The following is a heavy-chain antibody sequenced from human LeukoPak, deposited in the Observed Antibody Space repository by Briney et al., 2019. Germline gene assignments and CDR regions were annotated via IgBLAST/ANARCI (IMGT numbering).Heavy chain of an antibody. J-gene: IGHJ3*02. CDR1: GGSFSGYY. D-gene: IGHD1-1*01. CDR3: ARAPTGTRSNDI. CDR2: INHSGST. Sequence: SETLSLTCAVYGGSFSGYYWSWIRQPPGKGLEGIGEINHSGSTNYNPSLKSRVTISVDTSKNQFSLKPSSVTAADTAVYYCARAPTGTRSNDIWGQGTMVTVSS. V-gene: IGHV4-34*01.